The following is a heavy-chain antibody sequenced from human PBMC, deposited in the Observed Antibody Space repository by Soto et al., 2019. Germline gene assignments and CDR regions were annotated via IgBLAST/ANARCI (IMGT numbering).Heavy chain of an antibody. CDR2: IYISGTT. CDR3: ARINGGSPDF. V-gene: IGHV4-4*07. D-gene: IGHD2-8*01. Sequence: PSETLSLTCTVSGGSMNAHFLSWIRQSAGKGLEWSGHIYISGTTIYNPSLKSRVTMSVDPPKNQLSLKLTSVTAADTAVYYCARINGGSPDFWGQGTLVTVSS. CDR1: GGSMNAHF. J-gene: IGHJ4*02.